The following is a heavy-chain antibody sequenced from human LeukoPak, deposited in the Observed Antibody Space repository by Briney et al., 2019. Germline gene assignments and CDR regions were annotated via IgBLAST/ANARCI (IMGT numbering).Heavy chain of an antibody. V-gene: IGHV3-30-3*01. Sequence: GGSLRLSCAASGFTFSSYAIHWVRQAPGKGLEWVAVISYDGSNKYYADSVKGRFTISRDNSKNTLYLQMNSLRAEDTAVYYCARDFYSVTDSSDPRGYWFDPWGQGTLVTVSS. CDR1: GFTFSSYA. CDR2: ISYDGSNK. CDR3: ARDFYSVTDSSDPRGYWFDP. J-gene: IGHJ5*02. D-gene: IGHD6-19*01.